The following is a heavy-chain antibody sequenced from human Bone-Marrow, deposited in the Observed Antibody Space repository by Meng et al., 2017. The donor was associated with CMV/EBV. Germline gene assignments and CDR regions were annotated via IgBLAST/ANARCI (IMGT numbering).Heavy chain of an antibody. CDR2: IIPILGIA. CDR3: ARVSSQTGVVYYYYGMDV. CDR1: GGTFSSYT. V-gene: IGHV1-69*02. Sequence: SVKVSCKASGGTFSSYTISWARQAPGQGLEWMGRIIPILGIANYAQKFQGRVTITADKSTSTAYMELSSLRSEDTAVDYCARVSSQTGVVYYYYGMDVWGQGTTVTVSS. J-gene: IGHJ6*02. D-gene: IGHD6-13*01.